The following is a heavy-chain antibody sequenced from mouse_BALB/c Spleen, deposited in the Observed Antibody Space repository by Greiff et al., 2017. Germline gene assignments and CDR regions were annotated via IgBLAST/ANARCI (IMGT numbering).Heavy chain of an antibody. CDR2: ISYSGST. CDR3: ARNYGSSLYFDY. CDR1: GYSITSDYA. V-gene: IGHV3-2*02. D-gene: IGHD1-1*01. Sequence: EVKVEESGPGLVKPSQSLSLTCTVTGYSITSDYAWNWIRQFPGNKLEWMGYISYSGSTSYNPSLKSRISITRDTSKNQFFLQLNSVTTEDTATYYCARNYGSSLYFDYWGQGTTLTVSS. J-gene: IGHJ2*01.